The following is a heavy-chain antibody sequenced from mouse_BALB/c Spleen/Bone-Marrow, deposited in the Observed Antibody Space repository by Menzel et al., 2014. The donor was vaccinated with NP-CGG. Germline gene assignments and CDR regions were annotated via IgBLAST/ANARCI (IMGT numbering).Heavy chain of an antibody. J-gene: IGHJ2*01. Sequence: VQLKQSGAELVKPGASVKLSCTASGFNTKDTYMHWVKQRPEQGLEWIGRIDPANGNTKYDPKFQGMATITADTSSNTAYLQLSSLTSEDTAVYYCASYDYGYYFDYWGQGTTLTVSS. CDR1: GFNTKDTY. CDR3: ASYDYGYYFDY. D-gene: IGHD2-4*01. CDR2: IDPANGNT. V-gene: IGHV14-3*02.